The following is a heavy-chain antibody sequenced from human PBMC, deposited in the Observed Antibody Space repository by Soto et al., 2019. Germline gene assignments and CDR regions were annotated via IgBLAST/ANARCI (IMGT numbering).Heavy chain of an antibody. D-gene: IGHD1-1*01. V-gene: IGHV4-39*01. CDR1: GGSIRSSSYY. Sequence: SETLSLTCTVSGGSIRSSSYYWVWIRHPPGKGLEWIGSIYYSGSTYYNPSLKSRVTISVDTSKNQFSLKLSSVTAADTAVYYCARLKEGPFWTPLAPYYYYGMDVWGQGTTVTVSS. J-gene: IGHJ6*02. CDR3: ARLKEGPFWTPLAPYYYYGMDV. CDR2: IYYSGST.